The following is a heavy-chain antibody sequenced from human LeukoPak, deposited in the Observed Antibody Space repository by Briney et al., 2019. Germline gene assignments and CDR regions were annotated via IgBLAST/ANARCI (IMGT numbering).Heavy chain of an antibody. CDR3: ARHRAYSSSSPFDY. D-gene: IGHD6-6*01. J-gene: IGHJ4*02. Sequence: PSETLSLTCSLSGGSISRLYWGWIRQPAGNGLEWNGYIYYIGSTNYNPSLKSRVTMFVDMSKNQFSLRLSSVTAADTAVYYCARHRAYSSSSPFDYWGQGTLVTVSS. V-gene: IGHV4-59*08. CDR2: IYYIGST. CDR1: GGSISRLY.